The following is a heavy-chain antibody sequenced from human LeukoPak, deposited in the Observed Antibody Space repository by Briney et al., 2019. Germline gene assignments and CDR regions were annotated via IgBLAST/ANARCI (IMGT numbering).Heavy chain of an antibody. J-gene: IGHJ4*02. V-gene: IGHV3-30*02. D-gene: IGHD5-18*01. CDR1: GFTLNSYG. CDR3: AKGREYNYGSPLDY. Sequence: GGSLRLSCAASGFTLNSYGIYWVRQAPGKGLEWVAFIRHDGSNKYYADSVKGRFTISRDNSKNTLYLQMNSLRGDDTAVYYCAKGREYNYGSPLDYWGQGTLVTVSS. CDR2: IRHDGSNK.